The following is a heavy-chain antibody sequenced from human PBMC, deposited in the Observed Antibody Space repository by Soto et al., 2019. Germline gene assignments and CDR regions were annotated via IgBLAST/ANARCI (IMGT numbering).Heavy chain of an antibody. J-gene: IGHJ4*02. V-gene: IGHV3-30-3*01. CDR1: GFTFSTYT. Sequence: GGSLRLSCVASGFTFSTYTMYWVRQAPGKGLEWVALISNDEVDKYFADSVKGRFTISRDNSKNTLFLQMNSLRAEDTAMYYCAKDAPYYYDSSGYYGPFDYWGQGTLVTVSS. CDR3: AKDAPYYYDSSGYYGPFDY. CDR2: ISNDEVDK. D-gene: IGHD3-22*01.